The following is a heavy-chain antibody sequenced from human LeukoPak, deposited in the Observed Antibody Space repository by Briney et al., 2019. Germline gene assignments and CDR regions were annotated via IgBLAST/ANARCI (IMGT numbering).Heavy chain of an antibody. V-gene: IGHV4-38-2*02. CDR3: ARGHGSGWYYDWFDP. CDR1: DYSITSGYY. J-gene: IGHJ5*02. D-gene: IGHD6-19*01. CDR2: VFRSGST. Sequence: SETPSLTCTVSDYSITSGYYWAWIRQPPGKGPEWIGSVFRSGSTSYNPSLRSRVSISVDTVNNHFSLNLTSVTAADTAMYYCARGHGSGWYYDWFDPWGQGTLVTVSS.